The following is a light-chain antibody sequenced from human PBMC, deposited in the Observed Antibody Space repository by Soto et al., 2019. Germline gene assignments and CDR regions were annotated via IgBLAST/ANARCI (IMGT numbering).Light chain of an antibody. Sequence: DIPMTQSPSTLSGSVGDRVTITCRASQTISSWLACYHQKPGKAPKLLIYKASTLKSGLPSRFSGSGSGTEFTLTISSLQHDDFATYYCQHYNSDSEAFGQGTKVELK. CDR3: QHYNSDSEA. V-gene: IGKV1-5*03. J-gene: IGKJ1*01. CDR1: QTISSW. CDR2: KAS.